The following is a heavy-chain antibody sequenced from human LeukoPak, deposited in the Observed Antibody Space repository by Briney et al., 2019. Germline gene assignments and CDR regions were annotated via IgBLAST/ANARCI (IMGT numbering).Heavy chain of an antibody. CDR3: ARVGCSTSCPNWFDP. J-gene: IGHJ5*02. V-gene: IGHV4-31*03. CDR1: GGSISSGGYY. D-gene: IGHD2-2*01. Sequence: PSETVSLTCTVSGGSISSGGYYWRWIRQHPGKGLEWIGYIYYSGSHYYNPSLKSRVTISVDTSKNQFSLKLSSVTAADTAVYYCARVGCSTSCPNWFDPWGQGTLVTVSS. CDR2: IYYSGSH.